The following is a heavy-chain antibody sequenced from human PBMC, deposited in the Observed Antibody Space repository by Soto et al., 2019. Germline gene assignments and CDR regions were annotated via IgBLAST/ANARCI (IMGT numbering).Heavy chain of an antibody. Sequence: DVQLVESGGGLIQPGESLRLSCAAFGLTISGKKYVAWFRQAPGKGLEWVSAIYDVDGSFYADSVTGRFTTSSDSSKTTVYIQMNDLRPDDTAVYYCATWHEREHAFDVWGQGTTVTISS. CDR2: IYDVDGS. CDR1: GLTISGKKY. V-gene: IGHV3-53*01. J-gene: IGHJ3*01. D-gene: IGHD1-1*01. CDR3: ATWHEREHAFDV.